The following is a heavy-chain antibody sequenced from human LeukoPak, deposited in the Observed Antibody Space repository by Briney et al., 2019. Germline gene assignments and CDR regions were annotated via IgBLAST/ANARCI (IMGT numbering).Heavy chain of an antibody. D-gene: IGHD3-3*01. Sequence: GGSLRLSCAASGFTFSSYSMNWVRQAPGKGLEWVSAISGSGDRTYYADSVKGRFTISRDNSKNTLYLQMSTLRAEDTAVYYCAKELPFSQWIFVDYWGQGTLVTVSS. J-gene: IGHJ4*02. CDR2: ISGSGDRT. CDR1: GFTFSSYS. V-gene: IGHV3-23*01. CDR3: AKELPFSQWIFVDY.